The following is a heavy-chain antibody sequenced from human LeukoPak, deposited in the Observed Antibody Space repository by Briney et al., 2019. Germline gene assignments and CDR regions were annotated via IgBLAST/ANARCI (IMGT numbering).Heavy chain of an antibody. D-gene: IGHD6-19*01. V-gene: IGHV1-2*02. J-gene: IGHJ3*02. CDR1: GYTFTGYY. CDR2: INPSSGGT. Sequence: ASVKVSCKASGYTFTGYYMHWVRQAPGQGLEWMGWINPSSGGTNYAQKFQGRVTMTRDTSISTAYMELSRLRSDDTAVYYCARDPRGSSGWYPAYAFDIWGQGTMVTVSS. CDR3: ARDPRGSSGWYPAYAFDI.